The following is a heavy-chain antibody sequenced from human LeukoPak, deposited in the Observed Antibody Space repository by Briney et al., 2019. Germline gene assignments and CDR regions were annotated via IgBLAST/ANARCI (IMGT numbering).Heavy chain of an antibody. D-gene: IGHD2-15*01. Sequence: PSETLSLTCAVYGGSFSGYYWSWIRQPPGKGPEWIGEINHSGSTNYNPSLKSRVTISVDTSKNQFSLKLSSVTAADTAVYYCARASRGYCSGGSCVYYFDYWSQGTLVTVSS. J-gene: IGHJ4*02. V-gene: IGHV4-34*01. CDR2: INHSGST. CDR3: ARASRGYCSGGSCVYYFDY. CDR1: GGSFSGYY.